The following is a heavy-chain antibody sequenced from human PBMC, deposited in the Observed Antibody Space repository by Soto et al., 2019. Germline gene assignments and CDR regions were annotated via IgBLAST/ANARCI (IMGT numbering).Heavy chain of an antibody. Sequence: SETLSLTCAVYGGSSSGYYWSWIRQPPGKGLEWIGEINHSGSTNYNPSLKSRVTISVDTSKNQFSLKLSSVTAADTAVYYCARDQRYSYGPSAYYYGMDVWGQGTTVTVSS. CDR2: INHSGST. CDR3: ARDQRYSYGPSAYYYGMDV. D-gene: IGHD5-18*01. V-gene: IGHV4-34*01. CDR1: GGSSSGYY. J-gene: IGHJ6*02.